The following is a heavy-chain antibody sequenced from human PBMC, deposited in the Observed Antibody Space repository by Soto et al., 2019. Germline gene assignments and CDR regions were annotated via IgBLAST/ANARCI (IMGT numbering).Heavy chain of an antibody. J-gene: IGHJ4*02. Sequence: EEQLLESGGGLVQPGGSLRLSCVASGLTFSVSAMTWVRQAPGKGLEWVSTTGLSGRTTYYGDSVKGRFTVSRDNSKNTLDLQMSSLRAEDTAVYYCTTVHNTSRSFNFWGRGTLVTVSS. V-gene: IGHV3-23*01. CDR1: GLTFSVSA. CDR2: TGLSGRTT. CDR3: TTVHNTSRSFNF. D-gene: IGHD1-20*01.